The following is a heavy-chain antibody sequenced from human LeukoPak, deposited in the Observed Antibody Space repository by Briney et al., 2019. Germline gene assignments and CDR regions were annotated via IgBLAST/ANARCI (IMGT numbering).Heavy chain of an antibody. V-gene: IGHV3-33*01. Sequence: GGSLRLSCAGSGFTFGSYGMHWFRQTPGKGLEWVAVIAYDGSRAFYADSVKGRFTISRDNSKNTMSVQMDDLRAEDTAVYYCTRYNNDHFDYWGQGTLVTVSS. CDR2: IAYDGSRA. CDR3: TRYNNDHFDY. D-gene: IGHD1-14*01. J-gene: IGHJ4*02. CDR1: GFTFGSYG.